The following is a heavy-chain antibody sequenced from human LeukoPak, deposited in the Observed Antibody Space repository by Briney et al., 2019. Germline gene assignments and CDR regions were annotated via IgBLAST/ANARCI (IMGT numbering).Heavy chain of an antibody. V-gene: IGHV4-39*07. CDR1: GGSISSSSYY. CDR2: IYTSGST. J-gene: IGHJ5*02. Sequence: PSETLSLTCTVSGGSISSSSYYWGWIRQPPGKGLEWIGRIYTSGSTNYNPSLKSRVTMSVDTSKNQFSLKLSSVTAADTAVYYCARGNILTGYLQFDPWGQGTLVTVSS. CDR3: ARGNILTGYLQFDP. D-gene: IGHD3-9*01.